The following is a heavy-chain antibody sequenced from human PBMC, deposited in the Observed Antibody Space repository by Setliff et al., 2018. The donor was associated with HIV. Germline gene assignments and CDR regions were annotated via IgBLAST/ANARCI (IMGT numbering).Heavy chain of an antibody. J-gene: IGHJ4*02. CDR2: IIPIFGTT. V-gene: IGHV1-69*13. Sequence: GASVKVSCKASGGTFSNYAISWVRQAPGQGLEWMGGIIPIFGTTNYAPEFQDRVTITADESTSTAYLEMGNLRSEDTAVYFCARATDPTSFDYVWGSYRYTLGHWGQGTLVTVSS. CDR3: ARATDPTSFDYVWGSYRYTLGH. CDR1: GGTFSNYA. D-gene: IGHD3-16*02.